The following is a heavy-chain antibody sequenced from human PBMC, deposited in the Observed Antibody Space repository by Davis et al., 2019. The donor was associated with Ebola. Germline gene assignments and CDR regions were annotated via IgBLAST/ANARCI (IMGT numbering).Heavy chain of an antibody. CDR3: AKDRPPYPDLDY. Sequence: GGSLRLSCAASGFTFSSYTMSWVRQAPGKGLEWVAFIRYDGSNKYYADSVKGRFTISRDNSKNTLYLQMNSLRAEDTAVYYCAKDRPPYPDLDYWGQGTLVTVSS. CDR2: IRYDGSNK. J-gene: IGHJ4*02. V-gene: IGHV3-30*02. CDR1: GFTFSSYT. D-gene: IGHD2-21*01.